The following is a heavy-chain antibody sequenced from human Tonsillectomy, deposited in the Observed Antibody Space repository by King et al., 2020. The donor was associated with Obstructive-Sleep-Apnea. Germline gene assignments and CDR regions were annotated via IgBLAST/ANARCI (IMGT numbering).Heavy chain of an antibody. CDR2: IYHSGST. V-gene: IGHV4-38-2*02. CDR1: GYSISSGYY. J-gene: IGHJ4*02. CDR3: ARTAMVTDYFDY. D-gene: IGHD5-18*01. Sequence: MQLQESGPGLVKPSETLSLTCTVSGYSISSGYYWGWIRQPPGKGLEWIGCIYHSGSTYYNPSLKSRVTISVDTSKNQFSLKLSPVTAADTAVYYCARTAMVTDYFDYWGQGTLFTVSS.